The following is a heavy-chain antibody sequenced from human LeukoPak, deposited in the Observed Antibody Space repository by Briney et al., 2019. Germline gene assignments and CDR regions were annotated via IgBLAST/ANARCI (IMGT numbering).Heavy chain of an antibody. J-gene: IGHJ4*02. CDR2: IHYSGTT. Sequence: PSETLSLTCTVSGGSINIYYCSWVRQPPGKGLEWIGYIHYSGTTNYNPSLKSRLTMSVDTSKNQFSLKLSSVTAADTAVYYCARSNGAKSAADDYWGQGTLVTVSS. CDR3: ARSNGAKSAADDY. CDR1: GGSINIYY. D-gene: IGHD2-8*01. V-gene: IGHV4-59*01.